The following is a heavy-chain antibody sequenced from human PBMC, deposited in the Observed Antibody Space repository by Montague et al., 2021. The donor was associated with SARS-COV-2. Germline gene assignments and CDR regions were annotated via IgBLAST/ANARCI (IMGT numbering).Heavy chain of an antibody. Sequence: SETLSLTCAVHGGSLSGYYWSWIRQPPEKGLEWIGEINHSANTKYNPSLKSPVTISIDTSKNQFSLRLSSVTAADTAVYYSTRHVHMTWPEPSPGFDYWGQGTLVTVSS. CDR1: GGSLSGYY. J-gene: IGHJ4*02. D-gene: IGHD1-1*01. CDR2: INHSANT. CDR3: TRHVHMTWPEPSPGFDY. V-gene: IGHV4-34*01.